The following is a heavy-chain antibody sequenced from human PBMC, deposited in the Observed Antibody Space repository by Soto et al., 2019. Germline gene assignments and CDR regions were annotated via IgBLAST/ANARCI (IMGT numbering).Heavy chain of an antibody. CDR1: GGSFSGYY. D-gene: IGHD2-2*01. J-gene: IGHJ5*02. CDR3: ARDGFCASTICWVGNWFDP. V-gene: IGHV4-34*01. CDR2: INHRGST. Sequence: SETLSLTCVVYGGSFSGYYWSWIRKSPGKGLEWIGGINHRGSTNYNPSLESRVTISVDTSKNKFPLNLPSVTAADTAMYYGARDGFCASTICWVGNWFDPWGQGTLVTVSS.